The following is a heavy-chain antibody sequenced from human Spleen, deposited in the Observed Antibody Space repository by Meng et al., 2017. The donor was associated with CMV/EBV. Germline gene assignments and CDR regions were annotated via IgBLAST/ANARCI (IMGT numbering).Heavy chain of an antibody. CDR1: GFTFSNYE. D-gene: IGHD1-26*01. CDR3: ARGDSGSSAPLDS. CDR2: ISSSGSTI. J-gene: IGHJ4*02. Sequence: GESLKISCAASGFTFSNYEMNWVRQAPGKGLEWVSYISSSGSTIYYADSVKGRFTISRDNAKNSLYLQMNSLRAEDTAVYFCARGDSGSSAPLDSWGQGTLVTVSS. V-gene: IGHV3-48*03.